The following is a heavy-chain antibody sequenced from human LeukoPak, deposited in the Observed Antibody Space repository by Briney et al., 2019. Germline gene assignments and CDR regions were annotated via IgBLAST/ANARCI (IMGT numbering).Heavy chain of an antibody. V-gene: IGHV1-46*02. CDR1: GYTFNSSY. CDR3: ARGSAVAGGDY. D-gene: IGHD6-19*01. Sequence: ASVKVSCKASGYTFNSSYMHWVRQAPGQGLEWMGIINPSGGSTSYAQKFQGRVTMTRDTSTSTVYMELSSLRSEDTAVYYCARGSAVAGGDYWGQGTLVTVSS. J-gene: IGHJ4*02. CDR2: INPSGGST.